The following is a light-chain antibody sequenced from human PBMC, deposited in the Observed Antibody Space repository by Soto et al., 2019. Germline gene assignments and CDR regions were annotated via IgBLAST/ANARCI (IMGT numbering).Light chain of an antibody. CDR2: RTS. J-gene: IGKJ3*01. CDR1: QSISSN. CDR3: QQYDGAPLT. V-gene: IGKV3-15*01. Sequence: EIVMTQSPATLSVSPGERATLSCRASQSISSNLAWYQQKPGQAPRLLMFRTSSRATGFPARFSGSGSGTEFNLTISSLQSEDFGVYYCQQYDGAPLTFGPGTKVNVK.